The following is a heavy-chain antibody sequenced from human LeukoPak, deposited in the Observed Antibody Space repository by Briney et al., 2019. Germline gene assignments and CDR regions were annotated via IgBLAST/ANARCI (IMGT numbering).Heavy chain of an antibody. J-gene: IGHJ3*02. CDR2: NYTSGST. V-gene: IGHV4-61*02. CDR3: ARDPNYDFWSGYLSFDI. D-gene: IGHD3-3*01. CDR1: GGSISSGSYY. Sequence: PLQTLSLTCTVSGGSISSGSYYGSWIRQPAGKGLEWIGRNYTSGSTNYNPSLKSRVTISVDTSKNQFSLKLSSVTAADTAVYYCARDPNYDFWSGYLSFDIWGQGTMVTVSS.